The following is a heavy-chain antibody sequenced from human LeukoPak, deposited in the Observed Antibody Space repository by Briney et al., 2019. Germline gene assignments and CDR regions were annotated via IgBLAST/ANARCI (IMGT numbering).Heavy chain of an antibody. CDR3: ARVTGSSWYYSYYMDV. Sequence: SETLSLTCTVSGDSISIYYWSWIRQPPGKGLEWIGSIYHSGITYYNPSLKSRVTISADTSKNQFSLKLSSVTAADTAVYFCARVTGSSWYYSYYMDVWGKGTTVTVSS. V-gene: IGHV4-38-2*02. CDR1: GDSISIYY. J-gene: IGHJ6*03. CDR2: IYHSGIT. D-gene: IGHD6-13*01.